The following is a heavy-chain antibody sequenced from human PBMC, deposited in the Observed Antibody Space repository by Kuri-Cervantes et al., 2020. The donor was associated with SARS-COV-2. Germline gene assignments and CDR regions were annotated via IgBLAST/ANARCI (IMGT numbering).Heavy chain of an antibody. V-gene: IGHV4-61*09. CDR2: IYTSGST. CDR3: ARERLLTGVGPSGFDY. D-gene: IGHD3-9*01. CDR1: GGSISSGSYY. J-gene: IGHJ4*02. Sequence: SETLSLTCTVSGGSISSGSYYWSWIRQPAGKGLEWIGYIYTSGSTNYNPSLKSRVTISVDTSKNQFSLKLSSVTAADTAVYYCARERLLTGVGPSGFDYWGQGTPVTVSS.